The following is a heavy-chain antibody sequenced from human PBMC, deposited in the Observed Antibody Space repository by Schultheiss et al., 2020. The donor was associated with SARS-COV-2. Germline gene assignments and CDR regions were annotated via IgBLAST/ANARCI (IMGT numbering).Heavy chain of an antibody. Sequence: SVKVSCKASGGTFSSYAISWVRQAPGQGLEWMGGIIPIFGTANYAQKFQGRVTMTTDTLTNTAYMELRSLTSDDTAVYYCAREQFFDYWGQGTLVTVSS. D-gene: IGHD5-24*01. CDR2: IIPIFGTA. CDR3: AREQFFDY. CDR1: GGTFSSYA. V-gene: IGHV1-69*05. J-gene: IGHJ4*02.